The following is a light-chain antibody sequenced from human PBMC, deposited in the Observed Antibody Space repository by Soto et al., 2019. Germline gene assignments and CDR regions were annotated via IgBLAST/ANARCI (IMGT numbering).Light chain of an antibody. CDR1: QTVSSN. V-gene: IGKV3-15*01. J-gene: IGKJ1*01. CDR2: DAS. CDR3: QQYNTWPQT. Sequence: EIVLTQSPVTLSLSPGERATLSCRASQTVSSNLAWYQQKPGQAPRLLIYDASARATGIPARFSGSGSGTEFTLTISSLQSEDFVVYYCQQYNTWPQTFGQGTKVDI.